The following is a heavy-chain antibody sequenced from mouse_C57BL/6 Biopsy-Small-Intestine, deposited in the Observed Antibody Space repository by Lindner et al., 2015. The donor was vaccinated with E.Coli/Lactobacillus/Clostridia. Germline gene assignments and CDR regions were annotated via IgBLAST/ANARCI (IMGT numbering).Heavy chain of an antibody. CDR3: ARPYFREWNNDAFGL. D-gene: IGHD2-3*01. Sequence: VKVSCKASGYTFSDYAISWVRQAPGQGLQWLGWINTKTGRAAYSQAFTGRYIFYLETSVSTAYLQLSDLKAEDTAVYYCARPYFREWNNDAFGLWGQGTNVTVSS. J-gene: IGHJ1*01. CDR1: GYTFSDYA. CDR2: INTKTGRA. V-gene: IGHV9-2-1*01.